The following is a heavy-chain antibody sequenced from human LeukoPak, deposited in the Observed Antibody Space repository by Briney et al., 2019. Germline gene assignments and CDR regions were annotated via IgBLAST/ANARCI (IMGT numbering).Heavy chain of an antibody. D-gene: IGHD3-22*01. V-gene: IGHV1-18*01. CDR3: ARGFYYDSSGYPPDY. J-gene: IGHJ4*02. Sequence: ASVKVSCKASGYTFTSYGISWVRQAPGQGPEWMGWISAYNGNTNYAQKLQGRVTMTTDTSTSTAYMELRSLRSDDTAVYYCARGFYYDSSGYPPDYWGQGTLVTVSS. CDR2: ISAYNGNT. CDR1: GYTFTSYG.